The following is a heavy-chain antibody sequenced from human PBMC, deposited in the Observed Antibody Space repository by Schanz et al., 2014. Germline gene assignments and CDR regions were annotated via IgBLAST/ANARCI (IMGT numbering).Heavy chain of an antibody. D-gene: IGHD1-1*01. CDR2: INPYDDTI. J-gene: IGHJ3*02. V-gene: IGHV1-46*01. CDR3: VTEKRMESRTSAKSFDI. CDR1: NYIFPKYY. Sequence: EAEVKKPGASVQLSCKASNYIFPKYYIHCVRQAPGQGLEWMGLINPYDDTIDYAKKFQGRVTMTRDTSSTKGDSELSSLRSADTARYYGVTEKRMESRTSAKSFDIWGQSTRVTVSS.